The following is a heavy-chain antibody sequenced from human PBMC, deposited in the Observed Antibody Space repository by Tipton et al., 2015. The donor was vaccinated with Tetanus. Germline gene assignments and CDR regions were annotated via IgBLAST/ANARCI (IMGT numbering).Heavy chain of an antibody. J-gene: IGHJ2*01. CDR3: ARDIAIVRARDWYFDV. CDR1: GFRFSSDW. D-gene: IGHD2/OR15-2a*01. CDR2: IWYDGSNK. Sequence: SLRLSCADTGFRFSSDWMGWVRQAAGKGLEWVALIWYDGSNKNYADSVKGRFTISRDNSKNTLYLQMNSLSAEDTAVYYCARDIAIVRARDWYFDVWGRGTLVTVSS. V-gene: IGHV3-33*08.